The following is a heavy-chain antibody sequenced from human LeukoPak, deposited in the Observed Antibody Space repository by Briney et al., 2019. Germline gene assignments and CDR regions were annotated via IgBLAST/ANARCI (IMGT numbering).Heavy chain of an antibody. CDR3: ARDRDGYGIAAI. D-gene: IGHD6-13*01. CDR1: GFTFSSYG. V-gene: IGHV3-21*01. CDR2: ISSSSSYI. J-gene: IGHJ4*02. Sequence: GGSLRLSCAASGFTFSSYGMNWVRQAPGKGLEWVSSISSSSSYIYYADSVKGRFTISRDNAKNSLYLQMNSLRAEDTAVYYCARDRDGYGIAAIWGQGTLVTVSS.